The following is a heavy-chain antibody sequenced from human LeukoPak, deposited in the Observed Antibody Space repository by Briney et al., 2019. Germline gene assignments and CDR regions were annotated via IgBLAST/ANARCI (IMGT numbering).Heavy chain of an antibody. CDR3: ARERNFGVADYYYYGMDV. J-gene: IGHJ6*02. Sequence: SLRLSCAASGFTFSSYGMHWVRQAPGKGLEWVAVIWYDGSNKYYADSVKGRFTISRDNSKNTLYLQMNSLRAEDTAVYYCARERNFGVADYYYYGMDVWGQGTTVTVSS. CDR1: GFTFSSYG. CDR2: IWYDGSNK. V-gene: IGHV3-33*01. D-gene: IGHD3-3*01.